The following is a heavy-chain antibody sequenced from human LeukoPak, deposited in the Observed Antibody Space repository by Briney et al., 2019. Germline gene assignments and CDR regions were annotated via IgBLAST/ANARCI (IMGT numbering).Heavy chain of an antibody. V-gene: IGHV3-30-3*01. CDR1: GFTFSSYA. CDR2: ISYDGSNK. D-gene: IGHD4-17*01. CDR3: ARLSPVYGDYGVFHN. Sequence: GGSLRLSCAASGFTFSSYAMHWVRQAPGKGLEWVAVISYDGSNKYYADSVKGRFTISRDNSKNTLYLQMNSLRAEDTAVYYCARLSPVYGDYGVFHNWGQGSLVTVSS. J-gene: IGHJ4*02.